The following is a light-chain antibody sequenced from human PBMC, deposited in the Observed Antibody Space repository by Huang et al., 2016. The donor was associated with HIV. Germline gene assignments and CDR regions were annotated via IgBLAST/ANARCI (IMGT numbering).Light chain of an antibody. CDR3: QQSNNWPLT. CDR2: ETS. CDR1: QGLSGR. V-gene: IGKV3-15*01. Sequence: EIELTQSPATLLVSPGERATLSCRASQGLSGRLAWYQQKPGQTPRLLIYETSTRSDGVPARFSGAGSGTEYTLTISSLQSEDLAVYYCQQSNNWPLTFGGGTKVQIK. J-gene: IGKJ4*01.